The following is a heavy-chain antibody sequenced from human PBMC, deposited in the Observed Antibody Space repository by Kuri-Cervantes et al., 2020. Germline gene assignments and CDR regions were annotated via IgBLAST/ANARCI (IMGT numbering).Heavy chain of an antibody. CDR1: GFTFDDYA. CDR3: ARGPVGDYGDY. J-gene: IGHJ4*02. CDR2: ISWNSGSI. D-gene: IGHD2-15*01. Sequence: SLKISCAASGFTFDDYAMHWVRQAPGKGLEWVSGISWNSGSIGYADSVKGRFTISRDNAKNSLYLQMNSLRAEDTAVYYCARGPVGDYGDYWGQGTLVTVSS. V-gene: IGHV3-9*01.